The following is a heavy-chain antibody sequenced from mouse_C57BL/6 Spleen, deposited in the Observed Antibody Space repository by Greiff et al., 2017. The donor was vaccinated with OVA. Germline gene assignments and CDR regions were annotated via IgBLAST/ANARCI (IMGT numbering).Heavy chain of an antibody. CDR1: GYTFTDYY. D-gene: IGHD2-1*01. J-gene: IGHJ2*01. CDR2: INPYNGGT. V-gene: IGHV1-19*01. Sequence: EVQLQQSGPVLVKPGASVKMSCKASGYTFTDYYMNWVKQSHGKSLEWIGVINPYNGGTSYNQKFKGKATLTVDKSSSTAYMELNSLTSEDSAVYYCARMGNPFDYWGQGTTLTVSS. CDR3: ARMGNPFDY.